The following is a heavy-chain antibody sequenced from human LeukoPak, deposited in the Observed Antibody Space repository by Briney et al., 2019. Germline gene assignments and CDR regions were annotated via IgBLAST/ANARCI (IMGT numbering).Heavy chain of an antibody. CDR3: GRQGYTYGLDY. D-gene: IGHD5-18*01. CDR2: IFPDDSDI. Sequence: GESLKISCRGSGYSFSSYWIVWVRQMPGKGLECVGIIFPDDSDIRYSPSFQGQVTVSVDKSSSTAYLQWSSLRASDTAMYYCGRQGYTYGLDYWGQGTLVTVSS. V-gene: IGHV5-51*01. CDR1: GYSFSSYW. J-gene: IGHJ4*02.